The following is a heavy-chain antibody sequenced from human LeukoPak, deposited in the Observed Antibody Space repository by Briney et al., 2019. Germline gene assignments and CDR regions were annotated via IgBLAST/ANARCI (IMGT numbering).Heavy chain of an antibody. Sequence: GGSLRLSCAASGLTFSSYEMNWVRQAPGKGLEWVSYISSSGSTIYYADSVKGRFTISRDNAKNSLYLQMNSLRAEDTAVYYCARGDDILTGYYIFDYWGQGTLVTVSS. CDR1: GLTFSSYE. CDR3: ARGDDILTGYYIFDY. CDR2: ISSSGSTI. V-gene: IGHV3-48*03. D-gene: IGHD3-9*01. J-gene: IGHJ4*02.